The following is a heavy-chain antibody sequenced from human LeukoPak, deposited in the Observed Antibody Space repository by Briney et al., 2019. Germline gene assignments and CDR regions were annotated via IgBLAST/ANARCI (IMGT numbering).Heavy chain of an antibody. D-gene: IGHD6-13*01. CDR2: IRNKANSYTA. Sequence: PGGSLRLSCAASGFTFSDHYMDWVRQAPGKGLEWVGRIRNKANSYTAEYAASVKGRFTISRDDSKNSLYLQMNSLKTEDTAVYYCARVRSSMWSGSYFDYWGQGTLVTVSS. CDR1: GFTFSDHY. CDR3: ARVRSSMWSGSYFDY. V-gene: IGHV3-72*01. J-gene: IGHJ4*02.